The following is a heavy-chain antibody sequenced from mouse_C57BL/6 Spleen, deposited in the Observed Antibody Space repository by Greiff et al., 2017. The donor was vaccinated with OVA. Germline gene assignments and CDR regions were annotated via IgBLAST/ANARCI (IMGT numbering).Heavy chain of an antibody. J-gene: IGHJ1*03. CDR1: GFTFSSYA. CDR3: TRGDYDEGYFDV. D-gene: IGHD2-4*01. Sequence: DVQLQESGEGLVKPGGSLKLSCAASGFTFSSYAMSWVRQTPEKRLEWVAYISSGGDYIYYADTVKGRFTISRDNARNTLYLQMSSLKSEDTAMYYCTRGDYDEGYFDVWGTGTTVTVSS. V-gene: IGHV5-9-1*02. CDR2: ISSGGDYI.